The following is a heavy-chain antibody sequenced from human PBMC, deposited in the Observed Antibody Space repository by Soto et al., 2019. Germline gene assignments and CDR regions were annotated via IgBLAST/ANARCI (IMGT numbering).Heavy chain of an antibody. D-gene: IGHD4-17*01. Sequence: EVPLVESGGGLVQPGGSLRLSCAASGFTFSKYAIHWVRQAPGKGLEYVSGISGNGGSTYYANSVKGRFTISRDNSKNTLYLQMGGLRAEDMAVYYCARVRQNYGDVDYWGQGTLVPVSS. CDR3: ARVRQNYGDVDY. CDR2: ISGNGGST. CDR1: GFTFSKYA. J-gene: IGHJ4*02. V-gene: IGHV3-64*01.